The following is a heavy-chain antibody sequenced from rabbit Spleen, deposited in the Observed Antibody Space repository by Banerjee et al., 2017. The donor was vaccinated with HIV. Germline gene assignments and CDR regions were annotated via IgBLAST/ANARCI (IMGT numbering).Heavy chain of an antibody. Sequence: AQLEASGGGLVPPAGSLTLTCNSSGVSLNAKDVMCLVRQAPGKGLEWTACINIVTGKSVYASWAKGRFTMSRTSSTTVTLQMTSLTAADTATYFCARDLVGVIGWNFNLWGQGTLVTVS. CDR3: ARDLVGVIGWNFNL. J-gene: IGHJ4*01. CDR2: INIVTGKS. D-gene: IGHD1-1*01. CDR1: GVSLNAKDV. V-gene: IGHV1S45*01.